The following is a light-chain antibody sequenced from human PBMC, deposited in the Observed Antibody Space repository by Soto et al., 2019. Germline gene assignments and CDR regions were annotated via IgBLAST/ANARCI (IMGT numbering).Light chain of an antibody. J-gene: IGLJ1*01. CDR1: KNDIGVYDF. CDR3: RTYAGKSYIA. CDR2: EVV. V-gene: IGLV2-8*01. Sequence: QSVLTQPPSASGSPGESVTISCTGAKNDIGVYDFVSWYRHHPGKAPRLIIYEVVQRPSGVPDRFSGSKSGNTASLTVSGLHAADEADYFSRTYAGKSYIALGPGTKVPV.